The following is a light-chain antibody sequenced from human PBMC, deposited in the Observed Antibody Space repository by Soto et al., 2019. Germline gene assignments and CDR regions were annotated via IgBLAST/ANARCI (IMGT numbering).Light chain of an antibody. CDR1: SSDVGGYNY. V-gene: IGLV2-8*01. CDR3: SSYAGSNQAGG. J-gene: IGLJ2*01. Sequence: QSVLTQSPSASGSPGQSVTISCTGTSSDVGGYNYVSWYQQHPGKAPKLMIYEVTKRPSGVPDRFSGSKSGNTASLTVSGLQAEDEAVYYCSSYAGSNQAGGFGGGTKVTVL. CDR2: EVT.